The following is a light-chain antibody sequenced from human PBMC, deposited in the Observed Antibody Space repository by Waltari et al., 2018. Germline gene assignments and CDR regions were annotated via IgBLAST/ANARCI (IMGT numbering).Light chain of an antibody. J-gene: IGLJ3*02. V-gene: IGLV3-9*01. Sequence: SYELTQPLSASVALGQTASLTCGGSDIGTKNVHWYQQKPGQAPVLVLYRDSSRPSGIPERFSGPNSGTTATLTISGAQAGDEADYYCQVWDTRKNWVFGGGTKLTVL. CDR2: RDS. CDR3: QVWDTRKNWV. CDR1: DIGTKN.